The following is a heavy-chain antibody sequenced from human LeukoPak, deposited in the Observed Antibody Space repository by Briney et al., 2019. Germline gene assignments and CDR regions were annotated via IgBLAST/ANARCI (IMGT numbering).Heavy chain of an antibody. D-gene: IGHD6-19*01. V-gene: IGHV4-59*01. CDR2: IYYSGST. CDR1: GGSISCYY. J-gene: IGHJ4*02. Sequence: SETLSLTCTVSGGSISCYYWSWIRQPPGKGLEWIGYIYYSGSTNYNPSLKSRVTISVDTSKNQFSLKLSSVTAADTAVYYCARGSPSSGSMTFDYWGQGTLVTVSS. CDR3: ARGSPSSGSMTFDY.